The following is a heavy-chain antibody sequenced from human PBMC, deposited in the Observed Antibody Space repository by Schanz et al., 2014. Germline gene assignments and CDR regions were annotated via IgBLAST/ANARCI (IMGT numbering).Heavy chain of an antibody. Sequence: EVQLVESEGGLVQPGGSLRLSCEGSGFSFSDYWMGWVRQAPGKGLEWVANMNQDGSVKNYVDSVKGRFTISRDNAKNSLYLQMNSLRAEDTAIYYCAKDGFGGAPDVWGQGTMVTVSS. CDR1: GFSFSDYW. V-gene: IGHV3-7*03. CDR3: AKDGFGGAPDV. J-gene: IGHJ6*02. D-gene: IGHD1-26*01. CDR2: MNQDGSVK.